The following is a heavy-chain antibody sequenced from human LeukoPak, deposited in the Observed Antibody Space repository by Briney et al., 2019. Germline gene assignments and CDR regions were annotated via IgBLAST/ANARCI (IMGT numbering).Heavy chain of an antibody. Sequence: GASVKVSCKASGYTFTGHYMHWVRQAPGQGLEWMGWINPNSGGTKYAQRFQGRVTMTRDTSITTVYVELSRLRSDDTAVYFCAFLGLGYWGQGTLVTVSS. V-gene: IGHV1-2*02. CDR2: INPNSGGT. J-gene: IGHJ4*02. CDR3: AFLGLGY. D-gene: IGHD7-27*01. CDR1: GYTFTGHY.